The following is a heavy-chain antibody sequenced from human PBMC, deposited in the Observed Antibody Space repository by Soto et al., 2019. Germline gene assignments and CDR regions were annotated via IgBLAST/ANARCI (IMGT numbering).Heavy chain of an antibody. D-gene: IGHD4-17*01. Sequence: QVQLQESGPGLVKPSQTLSLTCTVSGGSISSGGYYWSWIRQHPGKGLEWIGYIYYSGSTYYNPSLKSRVTIPVDTSKNQFSLKLSSVTAADTAVYYCARDGNDYGDYRGFWYFDLWGRGTLVTVSS. J-gene: IGHJ2*01. CDR2: IYYSGST. CDR1: GGSISSGGYY. V-gene: IGHV4-31*03. CDR3: ARDGNDYGDYRGFWYFDL.